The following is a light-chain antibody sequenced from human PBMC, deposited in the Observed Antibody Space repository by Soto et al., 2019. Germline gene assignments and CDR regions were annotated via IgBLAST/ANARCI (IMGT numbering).Light chain of an antibody. CDR3: SSYTSSTTYV. CDR1: GSDVGGYNH. J-gene: IGLJ1*01. CDR2: EVS. V-gene: IGLV2-14*01. Sequence: QSVLTQPASVSGSPGQSITISCTGTGSDVGGYNHVSWYQQHPGKAPKLIIYEVSNRPSGISNRFSGSKSGNTASLTISGLQAEEEADYYCSSYTSSTTYVFATGTKVTV.